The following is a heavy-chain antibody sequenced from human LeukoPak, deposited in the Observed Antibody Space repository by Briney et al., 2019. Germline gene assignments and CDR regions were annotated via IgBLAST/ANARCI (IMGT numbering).Heavy chain of an antibody. J-gene: IGHJ4*02. V-gene: IGHV3-30*04. CDR2: ISYDGSNK. Sequence: GGSLRLSCAASGFTFSSYAMHWVRQAPGKGLEWVAVISYDGSNKYYAGSVKGRFTISRDNSKNTLSLQMNSLRAEDTAVYYCAKAIGFCSTTNCYGFDYWGQGTLVTVSS. CDR1: GFTFSSYA. D-gene: IGHD2-2*01. CDR3: AKAIGFCSTTNCYGFDY.